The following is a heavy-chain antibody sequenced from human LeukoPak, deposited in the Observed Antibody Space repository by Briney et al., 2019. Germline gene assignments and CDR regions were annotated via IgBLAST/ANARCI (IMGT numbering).Heavy chain of an antibody. CDR3: ARDRFPSIFRQQDFDY. CDR2: INHSGST. Sequence: SETLSLTCAVYGGSFSGYYWSWIRQPPGKGLEWIGEINHSGSTNYNPSLKSRVTISVDTSKNQFSLKLSSVTAADTAVYYCARDRFPSIFRQQDFDYWGQGTLVTVSS. CDR1: GGSFSGYY. J-gene: IGHJ4*02. D-gene: IGHD3-3*02. V-gene: IGHV4-34*01.